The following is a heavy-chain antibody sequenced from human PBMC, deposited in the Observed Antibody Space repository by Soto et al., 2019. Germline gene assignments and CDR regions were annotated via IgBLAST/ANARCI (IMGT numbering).Heavy chain of an antibody. CDR1: GFSLSPSGVG. V-gene: IGHV2-5*01. Sequence: SGPTRVNPTQTLTLTCTFSGFSLSPSGVGVGWVRQPPGKALEWLALIYWNDDKRYSPSLKSRLTITKDTSKNQVVLTMTNMDPVDTATYYCAHSSLVTPRGAFDIWGQGTMVTVS. D-gene: IGHD4-4*01. CDR2: IYWNDDK. CDR3: AHSSLVTPRGAFDI. J-gene: IGHJ3*02.